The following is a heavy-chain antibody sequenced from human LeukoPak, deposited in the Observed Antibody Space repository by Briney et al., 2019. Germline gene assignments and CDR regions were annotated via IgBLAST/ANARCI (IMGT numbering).Heavy chain of an antibody. D-gene: IGHD3-22*01. Sequence: PGGSLRLSCAASGFTFRSYAMHWVRQAPGKGLEWEAAISYDGSNKKYADSVKGRFTISRDNSKNTLYLQMNSLRAEDTAVYYCTTGETYYYDSSGSVDYWGQGTLVTVSS. V-gene: IGHV3-30*04. CDR3: TTGETYYYDSSGSVDY. CDR2: ISYDGSNK. J-gene: IGHJ4*02. CDR1: GFTFRSYA.